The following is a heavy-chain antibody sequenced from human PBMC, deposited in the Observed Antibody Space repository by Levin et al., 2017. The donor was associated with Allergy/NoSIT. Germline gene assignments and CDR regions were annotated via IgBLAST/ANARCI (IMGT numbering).Heavy chain of an antibody. J-gene: IGHJ5*02. Sequence: GGSLRLSCAASGFTFSSYWMHWVRQAPGKGLVWVSRINSDGSSTSYADSVKGRFTISRDNAKNTLYLQMNSLRAEDTAVYYCAREGRLRFLEWFRHDWFDPWGQGTLVTVSS. CDR3: AREGRLRFLEWFRHDWFDP. CDR2: INSDGSST. CDR1: GFTFSSYW. D-gene: IGHD3-3*01. V-gene: IGHV3-74*01.